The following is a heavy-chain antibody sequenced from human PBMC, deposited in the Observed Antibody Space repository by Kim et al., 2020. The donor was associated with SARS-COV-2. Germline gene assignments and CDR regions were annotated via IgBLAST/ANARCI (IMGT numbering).Heavy chain of an antibody. CDR2: IYSGGSST. J-gene: IGHJ6*02. CDR3: AKGELERRPYYYYGMDV. Sequence: GGSLRLSCAASGFTFSNYAMSWVRQAPGKGLEWVSVIYSGGSSTYYADSVKGRFTISRDNSKNTLDLQMNSLRAEDTAVYYCAKGELERRPYYYYGMDVWGQGTTVTVSS. D-gene: IGHD1-1*01. CDR1: GFTFSNYA. V-gene: IGHV3-23*03.